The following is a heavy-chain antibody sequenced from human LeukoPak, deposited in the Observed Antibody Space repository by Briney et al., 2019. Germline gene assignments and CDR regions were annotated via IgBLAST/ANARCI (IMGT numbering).Heavy chain of an antibody. CDR1: GGSFSDYY. CDR2: INHSGST. Sequence: PSETLSLTCAVYGGSFSDYYWSWIRQPPGKGLEWIGEINHSGSTNYNPSLKSRVTISVDTSKNQFSLKLSSVTAADTAVYYCARRLRRWFGPWGQGTLVTVSS. CDR3: ARRLRRWFGP. J-gene: IGHJ5*02. D-gene: IGHD2-21*01. V-gene: IGHV4-34*01.